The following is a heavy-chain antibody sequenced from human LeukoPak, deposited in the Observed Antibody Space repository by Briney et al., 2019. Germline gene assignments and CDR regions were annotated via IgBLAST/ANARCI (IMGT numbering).Heavy chain of an antibody. CDR3: ARKAARTSGYDY. CDR1: GFAFNNYG. Sequence: GGSLRPSCAVSGFAFNNYGTSWVRQAPGMGLEWVSAIADGGETTYYADSVKGRFTISRDYSKNTLHLQMNSVRAEDTAVYYCARKAARTSGYDYWGQGILVTVSS. V-gene: IGHV3-23*01. CDR2: IADGGETT. D-gene: IGHD3-22*01. J-gene: IGHJ4*02.